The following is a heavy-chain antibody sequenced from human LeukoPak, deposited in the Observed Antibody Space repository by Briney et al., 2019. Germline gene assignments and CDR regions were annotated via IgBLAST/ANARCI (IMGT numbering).Heavy chain of an antibody. CDR2: IYYSGTT. V-gene: IGHV4-39*01. CDR3: ARRSSSGWLFDY. Sequence: SETLSLTCTVSGDSISSSIYYWGWIRQPPGKGVEWIGTIYYSGTTYYNPSLKTRVTMSADTSKNRFSLNLSSVTAADTAVYYCARRSSSGWLFDYWGQGTLVTVSS. J-gene: IGHJ4*02. CDR1: GDSISSSIYY. D-gene: IGHD6-19*01.